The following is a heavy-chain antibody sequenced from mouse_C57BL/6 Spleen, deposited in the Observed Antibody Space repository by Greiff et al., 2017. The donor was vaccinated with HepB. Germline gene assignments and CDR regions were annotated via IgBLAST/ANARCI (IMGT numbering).Heavy chain of an antibody. Sequence: VQLQQSGAELVKPGASVKLSCTASGFNIKDYYMHWVKQRTEQGLEWIGRIDPEDGETKYAPKFQGKATITADTSSNTAYLHLSSLTSEDTAVYYCSPTAQATSWFAYWGQGTLVTVSA. CDR1: GFNIKDYY. CDR2: IDPEDGET. V-gene: IGHV14-2*01. J-gene: IGHJ3*01. D-gene: IGHD3-2*02. CDR3: SPTAQATSWFAY.